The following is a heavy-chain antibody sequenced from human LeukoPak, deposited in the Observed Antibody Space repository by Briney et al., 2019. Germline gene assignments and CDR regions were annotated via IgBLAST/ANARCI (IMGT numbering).Heavy chain of an antibody. CDR3: ARDYGDYWWFDP. CDR1: GFTFDDYA. J-gene: IGHJ5*02. V-gene: IGHV3-9*01. D-gene: IGHD4-17*01. CDR2: ISWNSGSI. Sequence: PGRSLRLSCAASGFTFDDYAMHWVRQAPGKGLEWVSGISWNSGSIGYADSVKGRFTISRDNAKNSLYLQMNSPRAEDTALYYCARDYGDYWWFDPWGQGTLVTVSS.